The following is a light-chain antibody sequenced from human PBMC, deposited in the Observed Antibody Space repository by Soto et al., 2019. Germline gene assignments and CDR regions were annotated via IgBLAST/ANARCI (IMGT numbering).Light chain of an antibody. CDR2: WAS. CDR1: QSVFYSSSNNDY. Sequence: DIVMTQSPDSLAVSLGERATINCKSSQSVFYSSSNNDYLAWYQQKPGQPPNLLIYWASTRESGVPDRFSGSGSGTDFTLTISSLHAEDVAVYFCQQYYSPPFTFGGGTKVEI. CDR3: QQYYSPPFT. J-gene: IGKJ4*01. V-gene: IGKV4-1*01.